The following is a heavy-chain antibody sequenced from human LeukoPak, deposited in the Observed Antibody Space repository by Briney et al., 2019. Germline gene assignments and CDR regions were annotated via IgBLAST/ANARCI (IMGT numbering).Heavy chain of an antibody. CDR1: GFTFSSYG. D-gene: IGHD5-12*01. J-gene: IGHJ4*02. CDR3: AKRPSGYDLARYFDS. V-gene: IGHV3-30*02. Sequence: PGGSLRLSCAASGFTFSSYGMHWVRQAPGKGLEWVAFIRYDGSNKYYADSVKGRFTISRDNSKNTLYLQMNSLRAEDTAVYYCAKRPSGYDLARYFDSWGQGTLVTVSS. CDR2: IRYDGSNK.